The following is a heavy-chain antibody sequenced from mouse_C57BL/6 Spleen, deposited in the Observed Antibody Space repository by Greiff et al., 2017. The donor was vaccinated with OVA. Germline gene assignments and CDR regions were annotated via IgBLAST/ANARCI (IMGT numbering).Heavy chain of an antibody. CDR2: IYPGSGST. D-gene: IGHD1-1*01. CDR3: ASHYGSSYDWYFDV. CDR1: GYTFTSYW. Sequence: QVHVKQPGAELVKPGASVKMSCKASGYTFTSYWITWVKQRPGQGLEWIGDIYPGSGSTNYNEKFKSKATLTVDTSSSTAYMQLSSLTSEDSAVYYCASHYGSSYDWYFDVWGTGTTVTVSS. J-gene: IGHJ1*03. V-gene: IGHV1-55*01.